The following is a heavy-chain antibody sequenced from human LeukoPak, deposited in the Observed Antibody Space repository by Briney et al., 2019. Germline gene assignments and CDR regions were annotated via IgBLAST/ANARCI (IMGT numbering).Heavy chain of an antibody. CDR2: MNPNSGNT. CDR3: ARPGEYSSSWSEYFQH. V-gene: IGHV1-8*01. D-gene: IGHD6-13*01. Sequence: ASVKVSCKASGYTFTSYDINWVRQATGQGLEWMGWMNPNSGNTGYAQKFQGRVTMTRNTSISTAYMELSSLRSEDTAVYYCARPGEYSSSWSEYFQHWGQGTLVTVFS. CDR1: GYTFTSYD. J-gene: IGHJ1*01.